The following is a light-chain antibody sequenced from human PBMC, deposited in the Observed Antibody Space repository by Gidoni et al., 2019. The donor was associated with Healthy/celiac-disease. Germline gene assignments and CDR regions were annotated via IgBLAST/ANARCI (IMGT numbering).Light chain of an antibody. V-gene: IGKV3-20*01. Sequence: LVLTPPPVTLSLSPGERATLSCRASQSVSSSYLAWYPQKPGQAPRLLIYGASSRATGIPDRFSGSGSGTDFTLTISRLEPEDFAVYYCQQYGSSPPYTFGQGTKLEIK. J-gene: IGKJ2*01. CDR1: QSVSSSY. CDR3: QQYGSSPPYT. CDR2: GAS.